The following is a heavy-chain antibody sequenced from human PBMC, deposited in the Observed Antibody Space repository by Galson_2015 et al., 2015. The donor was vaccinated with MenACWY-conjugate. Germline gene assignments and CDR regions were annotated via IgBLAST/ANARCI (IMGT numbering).Heavy chain of an antibody. J-gene: IGHJ6*02. CDR1: GFTFSNAW. D-gene: IGHD1-26*01. CDR2: IKSNIDGGTS. V-gene: IGHV3-15*01. Sequence: SLRLSCAASGFTFSNAWMSWVRQAPGKGLEWVGRIKSNIDGGTSDYAAPVKGRFTIARDDSTDTLYLQMDSLKTEDIAVYYCASTTISGSYGGGRGMDVWGQGTTVTVSS. CDR3: ASTTISGSYGGGRGMDV.